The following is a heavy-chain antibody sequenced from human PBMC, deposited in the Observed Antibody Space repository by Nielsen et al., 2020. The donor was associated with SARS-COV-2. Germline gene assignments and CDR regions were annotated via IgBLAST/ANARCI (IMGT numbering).Heavy chain of an antibody. Sequence: GGSLRLSCAASGFTFSSYWMHWVRQAPGKGLVWVSRINSDGSSTSYADSVKGRFTISRDNAKNTLYLQMNSLRAEDTAVYYCANGDFWSGYPSLDHWGQGTLVTVSS. J-gene: IGHJ4*02. CDR3: ANGDFWSGYPSLDH. D-gene: IGHD3-3*01. CDR1: GFTFSSYW. V-gene: IGHV3-74*01. CDR2: INSDGSST.